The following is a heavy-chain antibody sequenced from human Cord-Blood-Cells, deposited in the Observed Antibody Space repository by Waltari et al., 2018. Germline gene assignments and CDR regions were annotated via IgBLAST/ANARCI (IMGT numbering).Heavy chain of an antibody. CDR1: GYTFTGSY. J-gene: IGHJ3*02. V-gene: IGHV1-2*02. D-gene: IGHD3-9*01. Sequence: QVQLVQSGAEVKKPGASVKVSCKASGYTFTGSYMHWVRQAPGQGLEWMGWINPNSGGTNYAQKFQGRVTMTRDTSISTAYMELSRLRSDDTAVYYCARGAYDILTGYYAFDIWGQGTMVTVSS. CDR2: INPNSGGT. CDR3: ARGAYDILTGYYAFDI.